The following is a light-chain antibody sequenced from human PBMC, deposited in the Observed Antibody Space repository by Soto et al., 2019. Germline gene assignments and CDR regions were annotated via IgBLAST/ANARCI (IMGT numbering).Light chain of an antibody. Sequence: QSVLTQPPSVSGAPGERVTLSCTGSSSNIGAGYDVHWYQQFPRTAPKLMIFDVSARPSGVPDRFSGSKSANTASLTISGLQAEDEADYYCCSYAGTYTPLFGGGTKLTVL. CDR3: CSYAGTYTPL. CDR2: DVS. CDR1: SSNIGAGYD. V-gene: IGLV1-40*01. J-gene: IGLJ2*01.